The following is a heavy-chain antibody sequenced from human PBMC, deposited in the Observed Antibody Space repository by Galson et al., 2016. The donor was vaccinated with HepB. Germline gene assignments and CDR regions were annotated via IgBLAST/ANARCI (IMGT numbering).Heavy chain of an antibody. D-gene: IGHD3-10*01. CDR2: INPYTGGT. CDR1: GYTFTGYF. V-gene: IGHV1-2*06. CDR3: ARVGSRVTLYYFDY. J-gene: IGHJ4*03. Sequence: SVKVSCKASGYTFTGYFIHWVRQAPGQGLEWMGRINPYTGGTYYAQKFQGRVTMTRDTSISTAYMELSSLRSDDTAVYYCARVGSRVTLYYFDYWGQGTTVTVSS.